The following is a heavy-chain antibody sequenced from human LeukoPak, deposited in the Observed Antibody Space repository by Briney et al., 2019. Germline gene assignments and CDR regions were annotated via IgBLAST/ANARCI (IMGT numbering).Heavy chain of an antibody. Sequence: GGSLRLSCAASGFTFSSYAMHWVRQAPGKGLEWVAVISYDGSNKYYADSVKGRFTISRDNSKNTLYLQMNSLRAEDTAVYYCAQGGSVLGSFDYWGQGTLVTVSS. CDR3: AQGGSVLGSFDY. CDR1: GFTFSSYA. J-gene: IGHJ4*02. D-gene: IGHD2-15*01. V-gene: IGHV3-30*04. CDR2: ISYDGSNK.